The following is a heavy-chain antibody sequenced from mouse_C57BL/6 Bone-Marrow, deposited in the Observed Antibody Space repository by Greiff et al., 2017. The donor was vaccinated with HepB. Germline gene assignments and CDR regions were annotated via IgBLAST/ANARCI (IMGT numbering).Heavy chain of an antibody. CDR3: ARVNSASYYSNYFDY. J-gene: IGHJ2*01. D-gene: IGHD2-5*01. V-gene: IGHV1-58*01. CDR1: GYTFTSYG. CDR2: IYIGNGYT. Sequence: EVKLQESGAELVRPGSSVKMSCKTSGYTFTSYGINWVKQRPGQGLEWIGYIYIGNGYTEYNEKFKGKATLTSDTSSSTAYMQLSSLTSEDSAIYFCARVNSASYYSNYFDYWGQGTTLTVSS.